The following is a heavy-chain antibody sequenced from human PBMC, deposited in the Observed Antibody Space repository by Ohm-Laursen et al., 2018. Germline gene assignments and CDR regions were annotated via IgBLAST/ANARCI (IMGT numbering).Heavy chain of an antibody. CDR1: GFTFDGYA. Sequence: SLRLSGSASGFTFDGYAMHWVRQAPGKGLEWVSGISWNSGSIGYADSVKGRFTISRDNAKNSLYLQMNSLRAEDTALYYCAKDIVGGYDFWRSFDYWGQGTLVTVSS. CDR3: AKDIVGGYDFWRSFDY. D-gene: IGHD3-3*01. V-gene: IGHV3-9*01. CDR2: ISWNSGSI. J-gene: IGHJ4*02.